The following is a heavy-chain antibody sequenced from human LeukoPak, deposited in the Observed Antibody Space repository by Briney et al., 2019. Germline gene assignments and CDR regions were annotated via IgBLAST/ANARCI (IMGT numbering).Heavy chain of an antibody. D-gene: IGHD2-21*02. V-gene: IGHV1-46*01. J-gene: IGHJ6*02. CDR1: GYILTNYY. CDR2: INPSDGGT. CDR3: ARGWNCGGDCYFYYYVMDV. Sequence: AASVTVSCKASGYILTNYYMHWVRQAPGQGLEWMGIINPSDGGTSYAQNFQDRVTMTRDTSTSTVYMELSSLRSDDTAVYYCARGWNCGGDCYFYYYVMDVWGQGTTVTVSS.